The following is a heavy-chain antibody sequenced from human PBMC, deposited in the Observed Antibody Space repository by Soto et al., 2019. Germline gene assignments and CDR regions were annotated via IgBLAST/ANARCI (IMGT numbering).Heavy chain of an antibody. CDR2: IYPGDSDT. CDR3: ERTMGLYYDILTGPNLDAFDI. J-gene: IGHJ3*02. V-gene: IGHV5-51*01. CDR1: GYSFTSYW. Sequence: GESLKISCKGSGYSFTSYWIGWVRQMPGKGLEWMGIIYPGDSDTRYSPSFQGQVTISADKSISTAYLQWSSLKASDTAMYYCERTMGLYYDILTGPNLDAFDIWCQGIMVNVS. D-gene: IGHD3-9*01.